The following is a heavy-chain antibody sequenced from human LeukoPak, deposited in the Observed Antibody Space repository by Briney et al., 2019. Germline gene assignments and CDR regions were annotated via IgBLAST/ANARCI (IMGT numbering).Heavy chain of an antibody. V-gene: IGHV3-23*01. CDR2: ISGSGGST. D-gene: IGHD3-9*01. CDR3: AKDENYDILTREDY. CDR1: GFTFSSYA. Sequence: PGGSLRLSCAASGFTFSSYAMSWVHQAPGKGLEWVSAISGSGGSTYYADSVKGRFTISRDNSKNTLYLQMNSLRAEDTAVYYCAKDENYDILTREDYWGQGTLVTVSS. J-gene: IGHJ4*02.